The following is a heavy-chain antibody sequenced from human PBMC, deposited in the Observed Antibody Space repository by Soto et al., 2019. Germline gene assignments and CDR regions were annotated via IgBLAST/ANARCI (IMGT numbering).Heavy chain of an antibody. CDR2: IYPGDSDT. Sequence: GGALKDRLSGSRKRFTGVFVGWVGPMPGKGLEWMGIIYPGDSDTRYSPSFQGQVTISADKSTSSAFPHWSSLKASDTAMYYCARRLYSGKAFDVWGQGTLVTVSS. CDR1: KRFTGVF. V-gene: IGHV5-51*01. D-gene: IGHD5-12*01. CDR3: ARRLYSGKAFDV. J-gene: IGHJ3*01.